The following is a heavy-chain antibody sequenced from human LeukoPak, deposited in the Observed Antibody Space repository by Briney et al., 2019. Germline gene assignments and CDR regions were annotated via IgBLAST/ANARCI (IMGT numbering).Heavy chain of an antibody. CDR3: ARDNRGVNWGSGHNDPDFDY. CDR2: ISAYNGNT. CDR1: GYTFTSYG. V-gene: IGHV1-18*01. J-gene: IGHJ4*02. D-gene: IGHD7-27*01. Sequence: ASVKVSCKASGYTFTSYGISWVRQAPGQGLEWMGWISAYNGNTNYAQKLQGRVTMTTDTSTSTAYMELRSLRSDDTAVYYCARDNRGVNWGSGHNDPDFDYWGQGTLVTVSS.